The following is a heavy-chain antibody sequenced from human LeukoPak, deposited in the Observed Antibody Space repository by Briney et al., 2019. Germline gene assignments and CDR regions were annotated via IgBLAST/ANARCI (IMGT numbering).Heavy chain of an antibody. Sequence: GGSLRLSCAASGFTFSSYGMHWVRQAPGKGLKWVAVISYDGSNQYYADSVKGRFTISRDNSKNTLYLQMNSLRAEDTAVYYCAKSNNYGSGSYYNLHYYYYGMDVWGQGTTVTVSS. CDR1: GFTFSSYG. V-gene: IGHV3-30*18. D-gene: IGHD3-10*01. CDR2: ISYDGSNQ. CDR3: AKSNNYGSGSYYNLHYYYYGMDV. J-gene: IGHJ6*02.